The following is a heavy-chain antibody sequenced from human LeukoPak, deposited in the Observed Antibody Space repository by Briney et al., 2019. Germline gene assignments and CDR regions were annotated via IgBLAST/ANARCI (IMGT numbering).Heavy chain of an antibody. D-gene: IGHD5-24*01. J-gene: IGHJ4*02. V-gene: IGHV4-4*07. CDR3: AREAVRRDGYNPLGVFDY. Sequence: SETLSLTCTVSGGSISSYYWSWIRQPAGKGLEWIGRIYTSGSTNYNPSIKSRVTMSVDTSKNQFSLKLSSVTAADTAVYYCAREAVRRDGYNPLGVFDYWGQGTLVTVSS. CDR1: GGSISSYY. CDR2: IYTSGST.